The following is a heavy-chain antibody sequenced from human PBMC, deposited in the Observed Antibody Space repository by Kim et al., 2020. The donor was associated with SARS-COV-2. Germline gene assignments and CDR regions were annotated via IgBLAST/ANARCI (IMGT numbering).Heavy chain of an antibody. Sequence: GGSLRLSCAASGFTFSTYGMNWVRQAPGKGLEWVALIWYHGSDKDYADSVKGRFTISRDNSKNTVSLEMNSLRVEDTAVYYCVRGPGSRMYYSAFDPWGQGTLVTVSS. CDR3: VRGPGSRMYYSAFDP. J-gene: IGHJ5*01. D-gene: IGHD3-10*01. CDR2: IWYHGSDK. V-gene: IGHV3-33*08. CDR1: GFTFSTYG.